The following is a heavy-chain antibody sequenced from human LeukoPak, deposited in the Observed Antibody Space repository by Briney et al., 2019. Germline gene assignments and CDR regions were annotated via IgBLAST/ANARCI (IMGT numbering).Heavy chain of an antibody. V-gene: IGHV4-30-2*01. CDR1: GGSISSGGYS. CDR3: AREASPSGMDV. CDR2: IYHSGST. J-gene: IGHJ6*02. Sequence: SQTLSLTCAVSGGSISSGGYSWSWIRQPPGKGLEWIGYIYHSGSTYYDPSLKSRVTISVDRSKNQFSLKLSSVTAADTAVYYCAREASPSGMDVWGQGTTVTVSS.